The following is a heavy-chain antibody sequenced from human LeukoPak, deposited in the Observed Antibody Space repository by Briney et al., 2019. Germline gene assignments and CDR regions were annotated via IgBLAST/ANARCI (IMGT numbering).Heavy chain of an antibody. Sequence: GGSLRLSCAASGFTFSSYGMHWVRQAPGKGLEWVAVIRYDGNNRYYADSVKGRFTISRDNSKNTLYLQMNSLGAEDTAVYYCAHISSSWPDYWGQGTLVTVSS. CDR3: AHISSSWPDY. V-gene: IGHV3-33*01. CDR2: IRYDGNNR. D-gene: IGHD6-13*01. CDR1: GFTFSSYG. J-gene: IGHJ4*02.